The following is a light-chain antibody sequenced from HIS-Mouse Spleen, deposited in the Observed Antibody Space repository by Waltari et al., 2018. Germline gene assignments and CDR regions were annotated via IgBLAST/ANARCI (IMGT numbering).Light chain of an antibody. CDR1: VLAKKY. J-gene: IGLJ3*02. V-gene: IGLV3-27*01. Sequence: SYELTQPSSVSVSPGQTARITCSGDVLAKKYARWFQQKPGQAPVLVIYKDREPPAGIPERFAGYSSGTTVTLTISGAEVEDEADYCCYSAADNNWVFGGGTKLTVL. CDR3: YSAADNNWV. CDR2: KDR.